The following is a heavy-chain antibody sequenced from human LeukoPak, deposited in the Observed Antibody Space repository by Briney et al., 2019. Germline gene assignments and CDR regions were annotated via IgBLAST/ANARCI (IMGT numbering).Heavy chain of an antibody. Sequence: PGGSLRLSCAASGFTFSGSAMHWVRQASGKGLEWVGRIRSKANSYATAYAASVKGRFTISRDDSKNTAYLQMNSLKTEDTAVYYCTRPHLYCSGGSCGDYWGQGTLVTVSS. D-gene: IGHD2-15*01. CDR1: GFTFSGSA. V-gene: IGHV3-73*01. J-gene: IGHJ4*02. CDR3: TRPHLYCSGGSCGDY. CDR2: IRSKANSYAT.